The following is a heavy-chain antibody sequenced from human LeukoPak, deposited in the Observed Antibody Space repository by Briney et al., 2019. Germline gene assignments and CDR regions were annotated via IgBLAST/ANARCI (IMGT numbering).Heavy chain of an antibody. CDR2: TILILGIA. D-gene: IGHD6-6*01. J-gene: IGHJ6*02. Sequence: ASVTVSCKASGGTFSSYAISWVRQAPGQGLDWMGRTILILGIANYAQKFQGRVTITADKSTSTAYMELSSLRSEDTAVYYCARVGTHSSSFGGYYYYGMDVWGQGTTVTVSS. CDR1: GGTFSSYA. V-gene: IGHV1-69*10. CDR3: ARVGTHSSSFGGYYYYGMDV.